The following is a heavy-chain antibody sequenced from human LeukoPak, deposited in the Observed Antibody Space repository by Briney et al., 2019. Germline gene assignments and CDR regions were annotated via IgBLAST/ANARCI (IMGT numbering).Heavy chain of an antibody. CDR2: INHSGST. CDR3: ARAWGYDFWSGYSTEHYYYYMDV. J-gene: IGHJ6*03. D-gene: IGHD3-3*01. Sequence: PSETLSLTCAVYGGSFSGYYWSWIRQPPGKGLEWIGEINHSGSTNYNPPLKSRVTISVDTSKNQFSLKLSSVTAADTAVYYCARAWGYDFWSGYSTEHYYYYMDVWGKGTTVTVSS. CDR1: GGSFSGYY. V-gene: IGHV4-34*01.